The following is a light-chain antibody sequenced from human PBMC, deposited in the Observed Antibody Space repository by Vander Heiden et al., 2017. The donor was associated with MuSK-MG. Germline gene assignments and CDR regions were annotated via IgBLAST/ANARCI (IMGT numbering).Light chain of an antibody. V-gene: IGKV1-5*03. CDR1: QSISSW. CDR2: KAS. CDR3: QQYHSYPWT. J-gene: IGKJ1*01. Sequence: DIQMTQSPSALSASVGDRVTITCRAGQSISSWLAWYQQKPGKAPKLLMSKASHLERGVPSRFIGTGSVTEFTLTVSSLQPDDFATYWCQQYHSYPWTFGQGTKVEVK.